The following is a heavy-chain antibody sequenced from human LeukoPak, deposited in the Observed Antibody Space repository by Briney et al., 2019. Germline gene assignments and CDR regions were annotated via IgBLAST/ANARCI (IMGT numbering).Heavy chain of an antibody. V-gene: IGHV3-23*01. J-gene: IGHJ5*02. CDR3: AKDAPLGIVVIPAARRDWFDP. D-gene: IGHD2-2*03. Sequence: GGSLRLSCAASGFTFRSYAMSWVRQAPGKGLEWVSGISGSGGSTYYADSVKGRFTISRDNSKNTLYLQMNSLRAEDTAVYYCAKDAPLGIVVIPAARRDWFDPWGQGTLVTVSS. CDR2: ISGSGGST. CDR1: GFTFRSYA.